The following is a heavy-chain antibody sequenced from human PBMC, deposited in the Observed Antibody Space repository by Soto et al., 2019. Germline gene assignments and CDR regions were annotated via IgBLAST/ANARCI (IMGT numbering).Heavy chain of an antibody. D-gene: IGHD3-3*01. CDR1: GGSISSGGYY. CDR3: ARVHYDFWSGYYFDY. Sequence: QVQLQESGPGLVKPSQTLSLTCTVSGGSISSGGYYWSWIRQHPGKGLEWIGYIYYSGSTYYNPSRKSRVNISVDTSKNQFSLKLSSVTAADTAVYYCARVHYDFWSGYYFDYWGQGTLVTVSS. CDR2: IYYSGST. J-gene: IGHJ4*02. V-gene: IGHV4-31*03.